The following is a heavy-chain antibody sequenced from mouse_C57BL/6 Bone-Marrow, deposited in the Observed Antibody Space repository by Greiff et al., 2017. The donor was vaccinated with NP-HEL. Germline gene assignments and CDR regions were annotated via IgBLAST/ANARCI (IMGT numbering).Heavy chain of an antibody. J-gene: IGHJ3*01. CDR3: ARHKTAGFFAY. CDR1: GFTFSSYG. D-gene: IGHD3-2*01. V-gene: IGHV5-6*01. CDR2: ISSGGSYT. Sequence: EVHLVESGGDLVKPGGSLKLSCAASGFTFSSYGMSWVRQTPDKRLEWVATISSGGSYTYYLDSVKGRFTISRDNAKNTLYLQMSSLKSEDTAMYYCARHKTAGFFAYWGQGTLVTVSA.